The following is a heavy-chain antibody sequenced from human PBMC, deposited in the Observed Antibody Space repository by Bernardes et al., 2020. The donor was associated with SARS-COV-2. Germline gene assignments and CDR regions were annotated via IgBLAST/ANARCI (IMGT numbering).Heavy chain of an antibody. D-gene: IGHD2-15*01. CDR2: IYTSGST. CDR3: ASSITRGRYFDY. V-gene: IGHV4-61*02. CDR1: GGSISSGSYY. J-gene: IGHJ4*02. Sequence: SETLSLTCTVSGGSISSGSYYWRWIRQPAGKGLDWIVRIYTSGSTNYNPSLKSRVTISVDTSKNQFSLKLSSVTAADTAVYYCASSITRGRYFDYGGQGTLVTVSS.